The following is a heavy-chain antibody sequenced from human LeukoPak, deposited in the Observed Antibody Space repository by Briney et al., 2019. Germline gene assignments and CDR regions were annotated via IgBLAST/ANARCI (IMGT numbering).Heavy chain of an antibody. J-gene: IGHJ4*02. CDR1: GYTFTGYY. V-gene: IGHV1-2*02. D-gene: IGHD6-6*01. Sequence: ASVKVSCKASGYTFTGYYMHWVRQAPGQGLEWMGWINPNSGGTNYAQKFQGRVTMTRDTSISTAYMELSRLRSDDTAVYYCARAIIEYSSSPLDYWGQGTLVTVSS. CDR2: INPNSGGT. CDR3: ARAIIEYSSSPLDY.